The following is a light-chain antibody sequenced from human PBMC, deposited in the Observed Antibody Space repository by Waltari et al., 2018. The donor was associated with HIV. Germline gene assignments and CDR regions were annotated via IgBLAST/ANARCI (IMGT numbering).Light chain of an antibody. Sequence: DVQMTQSPSTLSAAVGGKVTITCRASQIINNWLAWYQQKPGKPPKLLIYKTSYLESGVPSRFSGSVSGADFTLIIDGLQPDDFATYYCQQYNSHSYAFGQGTKVDVK. CDR1: QIINNW. CDR2: KTS. J-gene: IGKJ2*01. V-gene: IGKV1-5*03. CDR3: QQYNSHSYA.